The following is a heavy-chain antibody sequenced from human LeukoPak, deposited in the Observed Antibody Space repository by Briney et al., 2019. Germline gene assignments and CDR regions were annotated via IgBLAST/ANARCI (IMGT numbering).Heavy chain of an antibody. CDR1: GFTFSHYS. D-gene: IGHD4-11*01. CDR3: ARVMMGATVTTFHYYCMDV. CDR2: ITSSSIHI. V-gene: IGHV3-21*01. Sequence: GGSLRLTCAASGFTFSHYSIDWVRQAPGKGLERVASITSSSIHIYYANSVKGRFTISRDNAKNALYLQMNSLRAEDTAIYYCARVMMGATVTTFHYYCMDVWGVGTTVTVSS. J-gene: IGHJ6*03.